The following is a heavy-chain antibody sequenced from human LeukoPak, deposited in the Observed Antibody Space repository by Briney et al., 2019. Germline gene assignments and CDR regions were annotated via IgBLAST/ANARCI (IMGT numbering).Heavy chain of an antibody. Sequence: PSETLSLTCTVSGGSITAGNHHWGWIRQPPGKGLEWIGSVYYSGSIFSDTSHKSRVTISGDTSKNQFSLSLSSVTAADTAVYYCARLNPGYVIAPHDSWGQGMLVTVSS. CDR2: VYYSGSI. J-gene: IGHJ5*01. V-gene: IGHV4-39*01. CDR1: GGSITAGNHH. D-gene: IGHD3-16*01. CDR3: ARLNPGYVIAPHDS.